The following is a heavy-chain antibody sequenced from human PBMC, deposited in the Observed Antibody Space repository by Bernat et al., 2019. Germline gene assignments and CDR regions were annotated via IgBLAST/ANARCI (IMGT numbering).Heavy chain of an antibody. J-gene: IGHJ6*02. D-gene: IGHD2-21*02. CDR3: AREVCGGDCVQLILIYGMDV. V-gene: IGHV1-69*09. CDR2: IIPILGIA. Sequence: VGRVQAGGEVRRPGASVKVSCEASGGTFSSYTISWVRQAPGQGLEWMGRIIPILGIADYAQKFQGRVTLTADKSTSTAYMELSSLRSEDTAVYYCAREVCGGDCVQLILIYGMDVWGQGTTVTVSS. CDR1: GGTFSSYT.